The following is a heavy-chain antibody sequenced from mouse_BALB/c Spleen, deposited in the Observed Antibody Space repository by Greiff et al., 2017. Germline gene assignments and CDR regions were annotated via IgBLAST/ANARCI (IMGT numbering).Heavy chain of an antibody. CDR1: GFNIKDYY. CDR3: NAYDYDGRLYYYAMDY. V-gene: IGHV14-4*02. CDR2: IDPENGDT. D-gene: IGHD2-4*01. Sequence: VQLQQSGAELVRSGASVKLSCTASGFNIKDYYMHWVKQRPEQGLEWIGWIDPENGDTEYAPKFQGKATMTADTSSNTAYLQLSSLTSEDTAVYYWNAYDYDGRLYYYAMDYWGQGTSVTVSS. J-gene: IGHJ4*01.